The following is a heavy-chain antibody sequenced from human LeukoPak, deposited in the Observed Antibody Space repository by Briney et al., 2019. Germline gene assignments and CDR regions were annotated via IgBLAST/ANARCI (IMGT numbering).Heavy chain of an antibody. CDR1: GYSISIGYY. CDR3: ASTRSTSSNWFDP. CDR2: IYHGGRT. D-gene: IGHD2-2*01. Sequence: TSETLSLTCAVSGYSISIGYYWGWIRQPRGKGLDWIGIIYHGGRTYYNPSLKSRVTISVDTSKNQFSLKLNSVTAADTAVYYCASTRSTSSNWFDPWGQGTLVTVSS. V-gene: IGHV4-38-2*01. J-gene: IGHJ5*02.